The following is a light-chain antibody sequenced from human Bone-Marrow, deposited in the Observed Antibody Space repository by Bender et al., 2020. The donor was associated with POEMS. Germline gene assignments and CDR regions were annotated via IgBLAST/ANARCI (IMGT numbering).Light chain of an antibody. CDR2: DVN. CDR1: SSDIGGYNY. V-gene: IGLV2-11*01. J-gene: IGLJ3*02. CDR3: CSFAGSYSWV. Sequence: QSALTQPRSVSGSPGQSVTISCTGTSSDIGGYNYVSWYQQPPGKAPKLMIYDVNTRPSGVPDSFSGSKSGNTASLTISGLQAEDEADYYCCSFAGSYSWVFGGGTKLTVL.